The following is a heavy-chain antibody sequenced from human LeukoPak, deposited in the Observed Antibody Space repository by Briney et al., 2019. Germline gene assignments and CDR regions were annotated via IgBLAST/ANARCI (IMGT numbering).Heavy chain of an antibody. CDR3: ARDTIWSSSSGIYYYYGMDV. CDR2: IYDSGST. J-gene: IGHJ6*02. Sequence: SETLSLTCTVSGGSISSYYWSWIRQHPGKGLEWIGYIYDSGSTYYNPSLKSRVTISVDTSKNQFSLKLSSVTAADTAVYYCARDTIWSSSSGIYYYYGMDVWGQGTTVTVSS. CDR1: GGSISSYY. V-gene: IGHV4-59*06. D-gene: IGHD6-6*01.